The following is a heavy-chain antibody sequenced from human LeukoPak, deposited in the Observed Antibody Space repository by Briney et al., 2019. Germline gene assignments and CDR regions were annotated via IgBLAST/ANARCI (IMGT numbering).Heavy chain of an antibody. CDR1: GYTFTSYD. CDR2: MNPNSGNT. CDR3: ATTYSYGSYYFDY. V-gene: IGHV1-8*01. J-gene: IGHJ4*02. D-gene: IGHD5-18*01. Sequence: ASVKVSCKASGYTFTSYDINWVRQATGQGLEWMGWMNPNSGNTGYAQKFQGRVTMTRNTSISTAYMELSSLRSDDTAVYYCATTYSYGSYYFDYWGQGTLVTVSS.